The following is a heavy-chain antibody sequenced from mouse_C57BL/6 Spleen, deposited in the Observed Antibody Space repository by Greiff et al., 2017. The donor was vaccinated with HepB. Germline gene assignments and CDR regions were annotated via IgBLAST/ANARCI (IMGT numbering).Heavy chain of an antibody. D-gene: IGHD1-1*01. CDR2: IYPGDGDT. Sequence: QVQLQQSGPELVKPGASVKISCKASGYAFSSSWMNWVKQRPGKGLEWIGRIYPGDGDTNYNGKFKGKATLTADKSSSTASMQLSSLTSEDSAVYFCARWGYYGSSYAMDYWGQGTSVTVSS. CDR3: ARWGYYGSSYAMDY. CDR1: GYAFSSSW. J-gene: IGHJ4*01. V-gene: IGHV1-82*01.